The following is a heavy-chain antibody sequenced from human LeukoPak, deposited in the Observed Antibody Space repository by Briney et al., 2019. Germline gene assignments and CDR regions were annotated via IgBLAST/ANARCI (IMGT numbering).Heavy chain of an antibody. J-gene: IGHJ4*02. CDR1: GFTFSSYA. Sequence: GGSLRLSCAASGFTFSSYAMSWVRQAPGKGLEWVSAISGSGGSTYYADSVKGRFTISRDNSKNTLYLQMNSLRAEDTAVYYCAKDGYGSGSYGPFDYWGQGTLVTVSS. CDR2: ISGSGGST. V-gene: IGHV3-23*01. D-gene: IGHD3-10*01. CDR3: AKDGYGSGSYGPFDY.